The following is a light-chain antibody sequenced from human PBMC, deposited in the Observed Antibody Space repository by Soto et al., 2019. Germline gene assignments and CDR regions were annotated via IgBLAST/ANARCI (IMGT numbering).Light chain of an antibody. CDR2: DVT. CDR1: ISDVAGYNY. J-gene: IGLJ2*01. V-gene: IGLV2-11*01. Sequence: QSALTQPRSVSGSPGQSVSISCTGTISDVAGYNYVSWYQHHPGKAPKLLISDVTKRPSWVPDRFSGSKSGNTASLTISELQAADEADYYCSSYAGNNNLVFGGGTKLTVL. CDR3: SSYAGNNNLV.